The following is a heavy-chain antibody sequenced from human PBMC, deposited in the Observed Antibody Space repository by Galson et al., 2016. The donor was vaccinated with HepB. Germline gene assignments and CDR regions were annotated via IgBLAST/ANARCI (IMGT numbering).Heavy chain of an antibody. CDR1: GFTFADYA. CDR2: VRSDTYGGTT. J-gene: IGHJ4*02. V-gene: IGHV3-49*03. D-gene: IGHD5-18*01. CDR3: SRISGYTYGHDFDY. Sequence: SLRLSCATSGFTFADYAMTWFRQTPGEGLEWVGFVRSDTYGGTTDYAASVEGRFTISRDDSNSIAYLQMNSLKTEDTAVYYCSRISGYTYGHDFDYWGQGTLVTVSS.